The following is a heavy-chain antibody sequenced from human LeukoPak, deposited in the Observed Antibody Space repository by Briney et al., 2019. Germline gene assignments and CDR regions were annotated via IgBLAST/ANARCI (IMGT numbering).Heavy chain of an antibody. J-gene: IGHJ4*02. CDR1: GFTFSSYS. Sequence: GGSLRLSCAASGFTFSSYSMDWVRQAPGKGLEWVSSIGSSSNYMYYADSVKGRFTISRDNSKNTLYLQMNSLRAEDTAVYYCAKGADEVAVAGTDYWGQGTLVTVSS. D-gene: IGHD6-19*01. CDR2: IGSSSNYM. V-gene: IGHV3-21*01. CDR3: AKGADEVAVAGTDY.